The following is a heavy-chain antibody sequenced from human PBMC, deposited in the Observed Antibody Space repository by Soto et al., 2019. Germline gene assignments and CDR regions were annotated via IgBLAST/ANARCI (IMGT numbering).Heavy chain of an antibody. CDR3: ASLRRWHPFAL. CDR1: GFTFSNYW. D-gene: IGHD4-17*01. V-gene: IGHV3-74*03. Sequence: EVLLVESGGGLVQPGGSLRLSCAASGFTFSNYWMHWVRRAPGQGLVWVARVNSEGSDTMYADSVKGRFTISRDNAKNTLYLQMNGLRAEDSAVYYCASLRRWHPFALWGQGTLVTVSS. J-gene: IGHJ4*02. CDR2: VNSEGSDT.